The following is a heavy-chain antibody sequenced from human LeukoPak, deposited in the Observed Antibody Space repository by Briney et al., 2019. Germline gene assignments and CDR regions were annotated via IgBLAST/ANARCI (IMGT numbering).Heavy chain of an antibody. V-gene: IGHV4-34*01. CDR3: SSAAGYKGY. CDR2: INHGGRT. Sequence: SEALSVTCAVCGWSFSGYYWGWIRQPAGRGGDGMGEINHGGRTNDNPSLKSRVTISVDKSKNQVFLKLGSVTAACRGLCFCSSAAGYKGYWGKGTLVTVSS. J-gene: IGHJ4*02. D-gene: IGHD6-25*01. CDR1: GWSFSGYY.